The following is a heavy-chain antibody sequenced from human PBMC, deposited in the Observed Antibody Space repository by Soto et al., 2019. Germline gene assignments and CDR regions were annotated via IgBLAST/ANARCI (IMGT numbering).Heavy chain of an antibody. CDR1: VFTFSSYA. D-gene: IGHD3-10*01. CDR3: YGSGKGDY. CDR2: ISYDGSNK. Sequence: QVQLVESGGGVVQPGRSLRLSCAASVFTFSSYAMHWVRQAPGKGLEWVAVISYDGSNKYYADSVKGRFTISRDNSKNTLYLQMNSLRAEDTALYYTYGSGKGDYWGQGTLVTVSS. J-gene: IGHJ4*02. V-gene: IGHV3-30-3*01.